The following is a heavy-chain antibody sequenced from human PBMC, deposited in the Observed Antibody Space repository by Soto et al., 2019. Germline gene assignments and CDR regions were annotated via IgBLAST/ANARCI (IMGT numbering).Heavy chain of an antibody. V-gene: IGHV4-31*03. CDR3: ARASSSSSAADY. J-gene: IGHJ4*02. Sequence: QVXLQESGPGLVKPSQTLSLTCSVSGESINSGGYYWSWIRHHPGKGLEWIGYIYDSESAYYNPSLKSRVTISMDTSKNHFAMRLSSVTAADTAVYYCARASSSSSAADYWGQGTQVTVSS. CDR2: IYDSESA. D-gene: IGHD6-6*01. CDR1: GESINSGGYY.